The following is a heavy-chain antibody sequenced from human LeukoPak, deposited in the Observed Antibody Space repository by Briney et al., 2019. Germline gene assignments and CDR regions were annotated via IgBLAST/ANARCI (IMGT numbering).Heavy chain of an antibody. CDR3: ARVDADYVWFDP. Sequence: SETLSLTCTVSGGSISSGHYYWTWLRQHPGKGLEWIAYIYYSGSTYYNPSLKSRVTISVDTSKNHFSLKLSSVTAADTAVHYCARVDADYVWFDPWGQGTLVTVSS. D-gene: IGHD4-17*01. V-gene: IGHV4-31*03. J-gene: IGHJ5*02. CDR1: GGSISSGHYY. CDR2: IYYSGST.